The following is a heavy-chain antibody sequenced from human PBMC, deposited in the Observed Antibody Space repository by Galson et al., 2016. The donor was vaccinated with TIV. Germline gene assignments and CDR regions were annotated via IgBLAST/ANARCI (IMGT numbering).Heavy chain of an antibody. Sequence: PGKGLEWLGSIFYTGSTHDNPSVESRLTISVDTSKSQFSLRLRSVTASDTAIYYCARHLNSYGSGNYYFTHWGQGILVTVSA. CDR2: IFYTGST. CDR3: ARHLNSYGSGNYYFTH. J-gene: IGHJ4*02. D-gene: IGHD3-10*01. V-gene: IGHV4-39*01.